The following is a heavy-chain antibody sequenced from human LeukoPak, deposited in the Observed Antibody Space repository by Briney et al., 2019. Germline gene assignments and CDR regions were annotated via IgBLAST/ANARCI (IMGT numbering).Heavy chain of an antibody. V-gene: IGHV4-31*03. CDR3: VASYGSGSLDY. D-gene: IGHD3-10*01. CDR1: GGSISSGGYY. Sequence: SETLSLTCTVSGGSISSGGYYWSWIRQHPGTGLEWIGYIYYSGSTYYNPSLKSRVTISVDTSKNQFSLKLSSVTAADTAVYYCVASYGSGSLDYGGQGTLDTVSS. CDR2: IYYSGST. J-gene: IGHJ4*02.